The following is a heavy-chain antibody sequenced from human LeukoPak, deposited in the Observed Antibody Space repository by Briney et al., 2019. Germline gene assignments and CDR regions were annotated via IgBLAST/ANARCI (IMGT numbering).Heavy chain of an antibody. Sequence: GGSLRLSCSASGFTFSSYAMHWVRQAPGKGLEYVSAISSNGGSTYYADSVKGRFTISRDNSKNTLYLQMNSLRAEDTAVYYCARALTMIRGVIGIAFDLWGQGTMVTVSP. CDR3: ARALTMIRGVIGIAFDL. CDR1: GFTFSSYA. J-gene: IGHJ3*01. CDR2: ISSNGGST. D-gene: IGHD3-10*01. V-gene: IGHV3-64*04.